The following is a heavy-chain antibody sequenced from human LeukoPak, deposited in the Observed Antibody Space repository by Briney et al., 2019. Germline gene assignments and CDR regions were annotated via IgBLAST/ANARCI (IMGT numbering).Heavy chain of an antibody. D-gene: IGHD3-10*01. Sequence: GASVKVSCKASGYTFTSYGISWVRQAPGQGLEWMEWISAYNGNTNYAQKLQGRVTMTTDTSTSTAYMELRSLRSDDTAVYYCARYYYGSGSYYKDYWGQGTLVTVSS. V-gene: IGHV1-18*01. CDR3: ARYYYGSGSYYKDY. J-gene: IGHJ4*02. CDR1: GYTFTSYG. CDR2: ISAYNGNT.